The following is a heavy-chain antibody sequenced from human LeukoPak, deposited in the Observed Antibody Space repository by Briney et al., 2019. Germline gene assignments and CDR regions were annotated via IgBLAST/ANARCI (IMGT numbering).Heavy chain of an antibody. CDR2: IKGDGIST. V-gene: IGHV3-74*01. Sequence: GVSLRLSYAASGFDFSSNWMHWVRHAPGQGLVWVSRIKGDGISTNYANSVKGRFTISRDIAKNTLYLQMNSLRAEDTGVYYCAKDHYWSIDYWGRGTLVTVSS. CDR1: GFDFSSNW. D-gene: IGHD3-3*01. J-gene: IGHJ4*02. CDR3: AKDHYWSIDY.